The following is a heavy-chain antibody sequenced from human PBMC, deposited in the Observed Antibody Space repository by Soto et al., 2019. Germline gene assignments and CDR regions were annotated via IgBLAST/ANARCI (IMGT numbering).Heavy chain of an antibody. CDR2: ISYDGSNK. D-gene: IGHD6-19*01. J-gene: IGHJ4*02. CDR3: AKAGSGGYYFDY. Sequence: QVQLVESGGGVVQPGRSLRLSFAASGFTFSSFGMHWVRQAPGKGLEWVAVISYDGSNKYYADSVKGRFTISRDNSKNTVYVQMNSLRAEDTAVYYCAKAGSGGYYFDYWGQGTLVTVSS. CDR1: GFTFSSFG. V-gene: IGHV3-30*18.